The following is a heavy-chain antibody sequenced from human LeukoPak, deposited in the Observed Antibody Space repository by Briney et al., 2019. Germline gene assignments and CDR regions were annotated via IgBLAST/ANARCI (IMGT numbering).Heavy chain of an antibody. D-gene: IGHD6-13*01. CDR1: GGSISSYY. Sequence: PSETLSLTCTVSGGSISSYYWSWIRQPPGKGLEWIGYIYYSGSTNYNPSLKSRVTISVDTSKNQFSLKLSSVTAADTAVYYCARDPGVQQGYYYYGMDVWGQGTTVTVS. CDR2: IYYSGST. CDR3: ARDPGVQQGYYYYGMDV. J-gene: IGHJ6*02. V-gene: IGHV4-59*01.